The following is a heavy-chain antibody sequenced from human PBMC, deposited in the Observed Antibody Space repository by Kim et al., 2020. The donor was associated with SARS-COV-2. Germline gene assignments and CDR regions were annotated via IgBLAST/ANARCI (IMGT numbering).Heavy chain of an antibody. CDR2: INHSGST. CDR1: GGSFSGFQ. Sequence: SETLSLTCAVYGGSFSGFQWTWIRQTPGKGLEWIGEINHSGSTNYNPSLKSRVSMSVDTSKNQFSLRLTSVTAADTAVYYCARGAPGHWGQGTLVTAPS. V-gene: IGHV4-34*01. CDR3: ARGAPGH. J-gene: IGHJ1*01.